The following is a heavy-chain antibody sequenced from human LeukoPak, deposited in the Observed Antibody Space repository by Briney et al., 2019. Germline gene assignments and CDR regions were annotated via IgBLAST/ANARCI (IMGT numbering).Heavy chain of an antibody. J-gene: IGHJ5*02. V-gene: IGHV6-1*01. D-gene: IGHD1-1*01. CDR2: TYYRSKWNS. CDR3: ARDPDNSYEWGPFDP. Sequence: PSQTLSLTCAISGDSVSSNSASWDWIRQSPSRGLEWLGRTYYRSKWNSDYAGSVKSRITINPDPPKNQFSLHLESVTPEDTAVYYCARDPDNSYEWGPFDPWGQGTLVTVSS. CDR1: GDSVSSNSAS.